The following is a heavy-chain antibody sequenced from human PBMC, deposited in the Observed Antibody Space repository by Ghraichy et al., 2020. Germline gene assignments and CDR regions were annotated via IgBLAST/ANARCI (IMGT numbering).Heavy chain of an antibody. V-gene: IGHV3-23*01. CDR1: GFTFSSYA. CDR3: AKSPTTTTTGTTSFDS. CDR2: VSGGADST. D-gene: IGHD1-1*01. Sequence: ETLSLTCAASGFTFSSYAMSWVRQSPGKGLEWVSSVSGGADSTFYADSVKGRFTISRDNSKNTLYLQMNRLRAADTALYYCAKSPTTTTTGTTSFDSWGQGSLVTVSS. J-gene: IGHJ4*02.